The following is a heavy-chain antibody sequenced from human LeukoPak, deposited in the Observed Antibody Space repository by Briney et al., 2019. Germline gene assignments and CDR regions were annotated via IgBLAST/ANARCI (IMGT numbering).Heavy chain of an antibody. J-gene: IGHJ4*02. Sequence: SETLSLTCTVSGGSISSGSYYWSWIRQPAGKGLEWIGYIYHDGSTYYNPSLQSRVTMSIDRSKNQFSLKVTSVAAADTAVYYCARDLGIGEDSWGQGILVTVSS. CDR3: ARDLGIGEDS. CDR2: IYHDGST. CDR1: GGSISSGSYY. V-gene: IGHV4-30-2*01. D-gene: IGHD6-13*01.